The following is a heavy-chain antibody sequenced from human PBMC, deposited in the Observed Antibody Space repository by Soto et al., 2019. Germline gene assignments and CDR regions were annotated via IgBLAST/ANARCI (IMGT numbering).Heavy chain of an antibody. CDR2: MNPNSGHT. V-gene: IGHV1-8*01. CDR1: GYTFTSFD. J-gene: IGHJ4*02. Sequence: ASVKVSCKASGYTFTSFDINWVRQATGQGLEWMGWMNPNSGHTGYAQKFQGRVTMTRDTSISTAYMELSSLRYEDTAVYYCKRGRNSGDGYNGGGYWGQGTLVTVYS. D-gene: IGHD1-1*01. CDR3: KRGRNSGDGYNGGGY.